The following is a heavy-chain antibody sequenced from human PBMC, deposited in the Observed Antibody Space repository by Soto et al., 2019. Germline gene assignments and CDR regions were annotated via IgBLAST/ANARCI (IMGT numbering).Heavy chain of an antibody. CDR1: GGSISSSNW. Sequence: SETLSLTCAVSGGSISSSNWWSWVRQPPGKGLEWIGEIYHSGSTNYNPSLKSRVTISVDKSKNQFPLKLSSVTAADTAVYYCARDSSSWSETLDYWGQGTLVTVSS. CDR2: IYHSGST. D-gene: IGHD6-13*01. V-gene: IGHV4-4*02. J-gene: IGHJ4*02. CDR3: ARDSSSWSETLDY.